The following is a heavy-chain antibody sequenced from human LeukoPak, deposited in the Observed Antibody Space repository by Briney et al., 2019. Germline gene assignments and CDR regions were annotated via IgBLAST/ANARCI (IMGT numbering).Heavy chain of an antibody. CDR2: ISGSGGST. V-gene: IGHV3-23*01. D-gene: IGHD1-26*01. Sequence: GGSLRLSCAASGFTFSSYAMSWVRQAPGKGLEWVSAISGSGGSTYYADSVKGRFTISRDNSKNTLYLQMNSLRAEDTAVYYCARDQGWELLRYYFDYWGQGTLVTVSS. CDR3: ARDQGWELLRYYFDY. J-gene: IGHJ4*02. CDR1: GFTFSSYA.